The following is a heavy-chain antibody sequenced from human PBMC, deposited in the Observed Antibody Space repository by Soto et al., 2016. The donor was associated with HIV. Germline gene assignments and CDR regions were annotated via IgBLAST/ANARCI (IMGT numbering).Heavy chain of an antibody. CDR3: ASSENAWFGELFDY. D-gene: IGHD3-10*01. CDR1: GFTVSSNY. CDR2: IYRDGST. V-gene: IGHV3-66*01. J-gene: IGHJ4*02. Sequence: AASGFTVSSNYMSWVRQAPGKGLEWVSVIYRDGSTYYADSVKGRFTISRDNSKNTLYLQMNSLRAEDTAVYYCASSENAWFGELFDYWGQGTLVTVSS.